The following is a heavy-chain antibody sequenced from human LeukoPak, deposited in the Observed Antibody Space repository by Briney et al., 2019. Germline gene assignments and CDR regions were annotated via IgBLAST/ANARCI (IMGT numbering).Heavy chain of an antibody. D-gene: IGHD3-22*01. CDR3: AKSAYYDSSGFYREYYFDY. V-gene: IGHV3-30-3*02. CDR1: GFTFSSYA. Sequence: GGSLRLSCAASGFTFSSYAMHWVRQAPGKGLEWVAVISYDGSNKYYADSVKGRFTISRDNSKNTLYLQMNSLRAEDTAVYYCAKSAYYDSSGFYREYYFDYWGQGTLVTVSS. J-gene: IGHJ4*02. CDR2: ISYDGSNK.